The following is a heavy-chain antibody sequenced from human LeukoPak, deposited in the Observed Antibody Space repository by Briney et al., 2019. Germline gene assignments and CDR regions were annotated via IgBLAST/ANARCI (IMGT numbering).Heavy chain of an antibody. CDR3: ARGYMITFGGVIVIQSFDY. CDR1: GYTFTSYD. CDR2: MNPNSGNT. J-gene: IGHJ4*02. Sequence: ASVKVSCKASGYTFTSYDINWVRQATGQGLEWMGWMNPNSGNTGYAQKFQGRVTMTRNTSISTAYMELSSLRSEDTAVYYCARGYMITFGGVIVIQSFDYWGQGTLVTVSS. D-gene: IGHD3-16*02. V-gene: IGHV1-8*01.